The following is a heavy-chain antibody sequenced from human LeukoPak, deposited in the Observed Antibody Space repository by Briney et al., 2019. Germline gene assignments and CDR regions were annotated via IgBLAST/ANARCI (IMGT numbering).Heavy chain of an antibody. CDR3: AKHDDSGGNL. D-gene: IGHD3-22*01. CDR1: GGPIRSGSHY. V-gene: IGHV4-39*02. J-gene: IGHJ4*02. Sequence: SETLSLPCTVSGGPIRSGSHYWAWIPQPPGKGLEWIGSIYYSGSTYYNPSLENRVTISIDTSKNHFSLKLSSLSAADTSVYYCAKHDDSGGNLWGQGTLVTAS. CDR2: IYYSGST.